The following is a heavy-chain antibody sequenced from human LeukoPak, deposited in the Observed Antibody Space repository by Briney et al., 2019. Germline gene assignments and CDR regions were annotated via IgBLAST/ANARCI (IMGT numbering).Heavy chain of an antibody. V-gene: IGHV3-33*01. CDR1: GFTFSGYG. Sequence: GGSLRLSCATSGFTFSGYGMHWVRQAPGKGLEWVTVIWSDGSNKYYADSVKGRFTISRDNSKNTLYLQMNSLRAEDTDVYYCVRGYYAGRGHHFEYWGQGTLVTVSS. J-gene: IGHJ4*02. CDR2: IWSDGSNK. CDR3: VRGYYAGRGHHFEY. D-gene: IGHD3-22*01.